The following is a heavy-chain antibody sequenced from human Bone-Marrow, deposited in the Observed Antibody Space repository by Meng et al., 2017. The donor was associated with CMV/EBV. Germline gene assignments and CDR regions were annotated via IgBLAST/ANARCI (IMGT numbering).Heavy chain of an antibody. CDR2: IYPGDSDI. D-gene: IGHD3-3*01. CDR1: GYSFTSYW. V-gene: IGHV5-51*01. J-gene: IGHJ3*01. CDR3: ARHRGITNVYDDFDL. Sequence: GESLKISCKGSGYSFTSYWIGWVRQMPGKGLEWMGNIYPGDSDIRYSPSFEGQVTISADKSISTAHLQWSSLKASDSAMYYCARHRGITNVYDDFDLWGQGTMVAVSS.